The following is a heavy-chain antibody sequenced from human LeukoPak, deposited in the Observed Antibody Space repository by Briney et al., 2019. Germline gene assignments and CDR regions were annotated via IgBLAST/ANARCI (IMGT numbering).Heavy chain of an antibody. CDR3: AKNPEVESSRIDY. Sequence: GGSLRLSCAASGFTFSDYYMSWIRQAPGKGLEWVSYISSSGSTIYYTDSVKGRFTISRDNSKNTLYLQMNSLRAEDTAVYYCAKNPEVESSRIDYWGQGTLVTVSS. J-gene: IGHJ4*02. D-gene: IGHD6-13*01. CDR1: GFTFSDYY. V-gene: IGHV3-11*01. CDR2: ISSSGSTI.